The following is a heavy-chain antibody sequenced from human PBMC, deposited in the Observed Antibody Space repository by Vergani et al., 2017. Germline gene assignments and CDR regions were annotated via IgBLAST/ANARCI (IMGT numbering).Heavy chain of an antibody. J-gene: IGHJ4*02. CDR2: IYYSGST. D-gene: IGHD2-15*01. V-gene: IGHV4-59*12. CDR1: GGSISSYY. CDR3: ARAGSWGYF. Sequence: QVQLQESGPGLVKPSETLSLTCTVSGGSISSYYWSWIRQPPGKGLEWIGYIYYSGSTYYNPSLKSRVTISVDTSKNQFSLKLSSVTAADTAVYYCARAGSWGYFWGQGTLVTVSS.